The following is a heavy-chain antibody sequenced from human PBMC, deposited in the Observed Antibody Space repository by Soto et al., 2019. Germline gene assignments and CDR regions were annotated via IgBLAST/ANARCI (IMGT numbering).Heavy chain of an antibody. Sequence: GGSLRLSCAASGFTFSSYAMSWVRQAPGKGLEWVSAISGSGGSTYYADSVKGRFTISRDNSRNTLYLQMNSLRAEDTAVYYCAKDYQEKGTIFGPLTYMDVWGKGTTVTVSS. CDR1: GFTFSSYA. CDR2: ISGSGGST. V-gene: IGHV3-23*01. J-gene: IGHJ6*03. D-gene: IGHD3-3*01. CDR3: AKDYQEKGTIFGPLTYMDV.